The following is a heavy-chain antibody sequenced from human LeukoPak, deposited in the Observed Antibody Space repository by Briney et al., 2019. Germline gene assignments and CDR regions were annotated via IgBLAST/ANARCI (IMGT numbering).Heavy chain of an antibody. J-gene: IGHJ5*02. V-gene: IGHV4-39*07. CDR1: GGSISSSSYY. D-gene: IGHD2/OR15-2a*01. Sequence: SETLSLTCTVSGGSISSSSYYWGWIRQPPGKGLEWIGSIYSSGSTYYNPSLKSRITISVDTSKNQFSLKLSSVTAADTAVYYCARGVINWFDPWGQGTLVTVSS. CDR2: IYSSGST. CDR3: ARGVINWFDP.